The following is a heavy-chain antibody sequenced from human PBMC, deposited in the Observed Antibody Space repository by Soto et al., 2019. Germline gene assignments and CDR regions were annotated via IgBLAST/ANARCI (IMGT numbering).Heavy chain of an antibody. CDR2: INQDGSEK. Sequence: GSLRLSCAASGFTFSTYWMDWVRQTPGKGLEWVANINQDGSEKNYVDSVKGRFTISRDNAGNSLYLQMSRLTAEDSALYYCSRSLSSWGQGTLVTVSS. J-gene: IGHJ5*02. CDR1: GFTFSTYW. CDR3: SRSLSS. D-gene: IGHD2-15*01. V-gene: IGHV3-7*01.